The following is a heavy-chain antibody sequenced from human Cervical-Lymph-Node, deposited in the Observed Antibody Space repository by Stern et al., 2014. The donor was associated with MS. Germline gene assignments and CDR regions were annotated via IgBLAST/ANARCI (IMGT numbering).Heavy chain of an antibody. V-gene: IGHV1-69*01. Sequence: VQLVESGAEVKKPGSSVKGSCKASGGTFSSYAISWVRQAPGQGLERMGGIIPIFGTANYAQKFQGRVTITADESTSTAYMELSSLRSEDTAVYYCARRNYYGSGRGAFDIWGQGTMVTVSS. D-gene: IGHD3-10*01. CDR3: ARRNYYGSGRGAFDI. CDR1: GGTFSSYA. CDR2: IIPIFGTA. J-gene: IGHJ3*02.